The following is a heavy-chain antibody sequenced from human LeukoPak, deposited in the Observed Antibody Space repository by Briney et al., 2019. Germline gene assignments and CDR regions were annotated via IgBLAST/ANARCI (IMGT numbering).Heavy chain of an antibody. J-gene: IGHJ4*02. CDR2: IYSSGST. D-gene: IGHD6-13*01. CDR1: GGSISSGDYY. V-gene: IGHV4-61*02. Sequence: PSETLSLTCTVSGGSISSGDYYWSWIRQPAGKGLEWIGRIYSSGSTNYNPSLKSRVTISVDASKNQFSLKLSSVTAADTAVYYCAREPSYSSSWYGYWGQGTLVTVSS. CDR3: AREPSYSSSWYGY.